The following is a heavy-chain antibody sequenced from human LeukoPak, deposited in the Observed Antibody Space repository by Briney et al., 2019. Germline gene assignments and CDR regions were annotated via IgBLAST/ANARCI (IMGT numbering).Heavy chain of an antibody. CDR1: GGSISSYY. CDR2: IYRSGST. CDR3: ARGDCSSTICYSPMDV. D-gene: IGHD2-2*01. V-gene: IGHV4-59*08. Sequence: SETLSLTCTVSGGSISSYYWSWIRQPPGKGLEWIGSIYRSGSTNYNPSLKSRVTISVDTSNNQFSLKVSSVTAADTAVYYCARGDCSSTICYSPMDVWGKGTTVTVSS. J-gene: IGHJ6*03.